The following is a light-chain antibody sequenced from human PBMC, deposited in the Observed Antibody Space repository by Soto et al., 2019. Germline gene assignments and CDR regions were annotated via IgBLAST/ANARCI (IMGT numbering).Light chain of an antibody. V-gene: IGKV3-20*01. CDR3: QHYGRSSWT. Sequence: EIVLTQSPGTLSLSPGERATLSCRASQSVSSSYLAWYQQKPGQAPRLLIYGASSRATGIPDRFSGSGSETDFPLTISRLEPEDFAVYYCQHYGRSSWTFGQGTKVEIK. CDR1: QSVSSSY. J-gene: IGKJ1*01. CDR2: GAS.